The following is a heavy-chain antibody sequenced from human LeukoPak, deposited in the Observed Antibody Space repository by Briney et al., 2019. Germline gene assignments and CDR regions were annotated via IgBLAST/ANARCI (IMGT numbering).Heavy chain of an antibody. CDR1: GFSFSDYY. CDR2: ISSSGSSI. D-gene: IGHD5-24*01. J-gene: IGHJ3*02. V-gene: IGHV3-11*04. Sequence: GGSLRLSCAASGFSFSDYYMTWIRQAPGKGLEWISYISSSGSSIYYEDSVKGRFTISRDNAKKSLYLKMNRLRAEDPAVCYCARARDGYNSGAFDIWGQGTMVTVSS. CDR3: ARARDGYNSGAFDI.